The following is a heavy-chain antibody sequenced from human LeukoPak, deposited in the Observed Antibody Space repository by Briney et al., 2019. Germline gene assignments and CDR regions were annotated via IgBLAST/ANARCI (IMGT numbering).Heavy chain of an antibody. CDR1: GYTFTGYH. Sequence: ASVKVSCKASGYTFTGYHMHWVRQAPGQGLEWMGRINPNSGDTNYAQKLQGRVTMTTDTSTGTAYMELRSLRSDDTAVYYCARDSGWYSIYYYGMDVWGQGTTVTVSS. CDR3: ARDSGWYSIYYYGMDV. V-gene: IGHV1-2*06. CDR2: INPNSGDT. J-gene: IGHJ6*02. D-gene: IGHD6-19*01.